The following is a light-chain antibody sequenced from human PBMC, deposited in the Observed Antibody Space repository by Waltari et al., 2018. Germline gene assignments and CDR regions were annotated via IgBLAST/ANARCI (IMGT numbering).Light chain of an antibody. V-gene: IGLV3-1*01. Sequence: SYELTQPPSVSVSPGQTASITCSGDKLGDKYACWYQQKPGESPVLVIYQDSKRPSRIPERFSGSNSGNTATLTISGTQAMDEADYYCQAWDSSTVLVGGGTKLTVL. CDR2: QDS. J-gene: IGLJ2*01. CDR3: QAWDSSTVL. CDR1: KLGDKY.